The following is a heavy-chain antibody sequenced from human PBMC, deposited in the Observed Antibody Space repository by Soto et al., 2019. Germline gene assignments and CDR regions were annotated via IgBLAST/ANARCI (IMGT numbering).Heavy chain of an antibody. V-gene: IGHV1-18*01. CDR3: VRDLDGSGSYYTDY. CDR2: ISAYNGNT. CDR1: GYMFISYG. Sequence: QVQLVQSGAEVKKPGASVKVSCKASGYMFISYGINWVRQAPGQGLEWMGWISAYNGNTKYAQNLQGRVTMTKDTSTSTAYMEMRSLRSDDTAVYYCVRDLDGSGSYYTDYWGPGTLVTVSS. J-gene: IGHJ4*02. D-gene: IGHD3-10*01.